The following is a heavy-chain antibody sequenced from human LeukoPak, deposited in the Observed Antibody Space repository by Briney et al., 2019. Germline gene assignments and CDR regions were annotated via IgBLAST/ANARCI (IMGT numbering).Heavy chain of an antibody. Sequence: SETLSLTCTVSGGSISSSSDYWGWIRQPPGKGLEWIGTIHYRGSTYYNPSLKSRVTLSVDTPKNQFSLKLSSVTAADTAVYYCARHGRDGYNYGPVVYYWGQGTLVTVSS. J-gene: IGHJ4*02. V-gene: IGHV4-39*01. D-gene: IGHD5-24*01. CDR2: IHYRGST. CDR3: ARHGRDGYNYGPVVYY. CDR1: GGSISSSSDY.